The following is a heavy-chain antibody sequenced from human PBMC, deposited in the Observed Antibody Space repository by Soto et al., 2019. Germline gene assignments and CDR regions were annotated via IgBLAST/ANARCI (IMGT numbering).Heavy chain of an antibody. CDR3: TKGGPYYSVTVDE. J-gene: IGHJ4*02. Sequence: PGGSLRLSCASSGFTFSSSLMHWARQAPGKGLVGVSRIKFDGTDITYEDSGEGRFTASRGHARNTLYRQSDSLTAEDTAVYYCTKGGPYYSVTVDEWGQGTVVTVSS. CDR1: GFTFSSSL. D-gene: IGHD3-10*01. V-gene: IGHV3-74*01. CDR2: IKFDGTDI.